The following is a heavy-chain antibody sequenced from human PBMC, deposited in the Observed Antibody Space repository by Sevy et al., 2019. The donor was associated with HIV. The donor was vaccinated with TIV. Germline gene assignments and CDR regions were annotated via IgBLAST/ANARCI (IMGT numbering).Heavy chain of an antibody. CDR3: ARDYSSGYYFG. D-gene: IGHD3-22*01. V-gene: IGHV3-7*03. Sequence: GGSLRLSCAASGFTFSSYWMSWVRQAPGKGLEWVANIKKDGSEKYYVDSVKGRFSISRDNAKESLYLQMNSLRAEDTAVYYCARDYSSGYYFGWDQGTLVTVSS. J-gene: IGHJ4*02. CDR1: GFTFSSYW. CDR2: IKKDGSEK.